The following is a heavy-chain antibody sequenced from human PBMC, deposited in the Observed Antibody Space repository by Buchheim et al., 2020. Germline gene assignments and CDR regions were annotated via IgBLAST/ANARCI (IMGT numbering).Heavy chain of an antibody. CDR1: GGAFSGYY. Sequence: QVQLQQWGAGLLKPSETLSLTCAVYGGAFSGYYWCWIRQPPGKGLEWIGEINHSGSTNYNPSLKSRVTISVDTSKNQFSLKLSSVTAADTAVYYCARGYHCSGGSCYYYYGMDVWGQGTT. CDR3: ARGYHCSGGSCYYYYGMDV. J-gene: IGHJ6*02. V-gene: IGHV4-34*01. CDR2: INHSGST. D-gene: IGHD2-15*01.